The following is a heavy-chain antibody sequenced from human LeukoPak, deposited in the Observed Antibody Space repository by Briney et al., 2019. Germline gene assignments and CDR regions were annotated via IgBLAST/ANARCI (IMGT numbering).Heavy chain of an antibody. J-gene: IGHJ4*02. CDR3: ARDWYYGSGSYYDY. V-gene: IGHV3-53*01. CDR1: GFTVSSNY. CDR2: IYSGGST. Sequence: PGGSLRLSCAASGFTVSSNYMSWVRQAPGKGLEWVSVIYSGGSTYYADSVKGRFTISRDNSKNTLYLQMNSLRAEDTAVYYCARDWYYGSGSYYDYWGQGTLVTVSS. D-gene: IGHD3-10*01.